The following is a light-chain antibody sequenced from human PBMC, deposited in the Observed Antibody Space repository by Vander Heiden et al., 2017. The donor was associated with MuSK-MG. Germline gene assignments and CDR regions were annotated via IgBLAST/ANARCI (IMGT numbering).Light chain of an antibody. Sequence: QPALTQPASVSGSPGQSITISCTGTSSDIGSYNYVSWYQQYPGKAPKLLTYDVSDRPSGVSTRFSGSKSGNTASLTISGLQTEDEADYYCSSFTSLTTVVFGGGTKLTVL. CDR2: DVS. V-gene: IGLV2-14*03. J-gene: IGLJ2*01. CDR1: SSDIGSYNY. CDR3: SSFTSLTTVV.